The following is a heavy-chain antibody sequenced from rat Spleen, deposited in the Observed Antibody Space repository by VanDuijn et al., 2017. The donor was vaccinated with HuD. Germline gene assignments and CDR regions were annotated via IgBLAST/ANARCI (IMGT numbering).Heavy chain of an antibody. CDR3: ERGALSYFDY. CDR2: ISYDGSSI. D-gene: IGHD3-1*01. J-gene: IGHJ2*01. Sequence: EVQLVESDGGLVQPGRSLKVSCAASGFTFSDYYMAWVRQAPTKGLEWVATISYDGSSIYYRDSVKGRFTISRDNAKTTLYLQMDSLRSEDTATYYCERGALSYFDYWGQGVMVTVSS. CDR1: GFTFSDYY. V-gene: IGHV5-29*01.